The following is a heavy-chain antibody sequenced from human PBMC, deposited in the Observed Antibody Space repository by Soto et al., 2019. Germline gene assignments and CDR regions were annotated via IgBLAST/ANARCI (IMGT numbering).Heavy chain of an antibody. J-gene: IGHJ5*02. V-gene: IGHV1-3*01. CDR1: GYTFTSYA. D-gene: IGHD6-13*01. Sequence: ASVKVSCKASGYTFTSYAMHWARQAPGQRLEWMGWINAGNGNTKYSQKFQGRVTITRDTSASTAYMELSSLRSEDTAVYYCARIAAAGVNDWFDPWGQGTLVTV. CDR2: INAGNGNT. CDR3: ARIAAAGVNDWFDP.